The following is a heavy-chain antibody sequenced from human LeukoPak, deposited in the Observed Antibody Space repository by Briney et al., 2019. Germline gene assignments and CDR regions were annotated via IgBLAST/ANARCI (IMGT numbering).Heavy chain of an antibody. CDR1: GFTFSTYS. D-gene: IGHD5-24*01. J-gene: IGHJ4*02. CDR2: ISNRITYI. CDR3: AAKRDGYRRALDY. V-gene: IGHV3-21*04. Sequence: GGSLRLSCAASGFTFSTYSMNWVRQAPGKGLEWVSSISNRITYIYYADSVKGRFTISRDNSKNTLYLQMNSLRAEDTAVYYCAAKRDGYRRALDYWGQGTLVTVSS.